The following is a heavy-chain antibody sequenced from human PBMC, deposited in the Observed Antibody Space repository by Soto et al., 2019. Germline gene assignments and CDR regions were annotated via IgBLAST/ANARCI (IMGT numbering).Heavy chain of an antibody. Sequence: QVQLQESGPGLVKPSETLSLSCTVSGGSISSYYWSWFRQSPGKRMEWIGYVHHSWGSSYNPSLQSRVAISLYTSKSQFSLKVTSVTATDTAVYYCARQVFGPLHGLVDVWGQGTTVTVSS. J-gene: IGHJ6*02. V-gene: IGHV4-59*08. CDR1: GGSISSYY. D-gene: IGHD3-10*02. CDR2: VHHSWGS. CDR3: ARQVFGPLHGLVDV.